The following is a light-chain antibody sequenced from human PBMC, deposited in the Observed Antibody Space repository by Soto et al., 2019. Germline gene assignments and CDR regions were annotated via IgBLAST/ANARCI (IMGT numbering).Light chain of an antibody. J-gene: IGKJ1*01. CDR1: QTVNSN. CDR3: KQSGRSTWT. Sequence: ERVMTHSPATLSVSPGERATLSCSASQTVNSNLAWYQQKPGQAPRLLIYGASSRATGIPDRFSGSGSGTDFTLNISRVEPEDFGVYYCKQSGRSTWTFGQGTLVDNK. V-gene: IGKV3-20*01. CDR2: GAS.